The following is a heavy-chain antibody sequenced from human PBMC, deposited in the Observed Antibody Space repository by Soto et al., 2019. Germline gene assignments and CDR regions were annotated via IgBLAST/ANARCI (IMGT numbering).Heavy chain of an antibody. CDR1: GFTFSNYA. J-gene: IGHJ4*02. CDR2: MGGTAGNT. Sequence: EVQLLESGGGSVQPGGSLRLSCAASGFTFSNYAMTWVRQAPGKGLEWVSTMGGTAGNTYYADSVKGRFTISRDNSKNTLYLQMNSLRAEDTAVYYCAKKYYFGSGSYVFYFDYWGQGTLVTVSS. D-gene: IGHD3-10*01. V-gene: IGHV3-23*01. CDR3: AKKYYFGSGSYVFYFDY.